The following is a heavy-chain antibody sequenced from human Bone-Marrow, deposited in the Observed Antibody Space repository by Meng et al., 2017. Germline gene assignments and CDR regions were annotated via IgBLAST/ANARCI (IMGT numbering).Heavy chain of an antibody. CDR2: LNPRTGNT. V-gene: IGHV1-8*01. Sequence: QVQLVRSGADVKKPGASVRVNCKASGYIFTNYDPSGVRQAAGQGPEWMGWLNPRTGNTGYAQKFQGRVTLTRDTSRSTAYMELSSLTSDDTAIYYCARDYGGNSGRFDPWGQGTLVTVSS. D-gene: IGHD4-23*01. J-gene: IGHJ5*02. CDR1: GYIFTNYD. CDR3: ARDYGGNSGRFDP.